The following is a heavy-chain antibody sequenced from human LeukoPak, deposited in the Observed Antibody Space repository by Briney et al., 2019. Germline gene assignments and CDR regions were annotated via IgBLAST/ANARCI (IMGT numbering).Heavy chain of an antibody. CDR2: MNPSGSST. CDR3: ARGYCYNSNCYGNFDF. D-gene: IGHD2-2*01. J-gene: IGHJ4*02. V-gene: IGHV1-46*01. Sequence: GASVKVSCKASGHTFTSYYLHWVRQAPGQGLEWMGLMNPSGSSTSNTQKFQGRVTMTRDTSTSTVYMELSSLRSEDTAVYYCARGYCYNSNCYGNFDFWGQGTLVTVSS. CDR1: GHTFTSYY.